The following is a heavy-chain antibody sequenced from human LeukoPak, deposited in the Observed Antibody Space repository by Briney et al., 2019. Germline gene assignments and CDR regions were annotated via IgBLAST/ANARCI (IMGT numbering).Heavy chain of an antibody. CDR2: ISYDGSNK. J-gene: IGHJ4*02. CDR1: AFTLSSYG. D-gene: IGHD6-6*01. CDR3: AKGLQEFYNSSSFDY. Sequence: GGSLRLSCAASAFTLSSYGMYWVRQAPGKGLEWVAAISYDGSNKYYADSVKGRFTISRDNSKNTLYLQMNSLRAEDAAVYYCAKGLQEFYNSSSFDYWGQGTLVTVSS. V-gene: IGHV3-30*18.